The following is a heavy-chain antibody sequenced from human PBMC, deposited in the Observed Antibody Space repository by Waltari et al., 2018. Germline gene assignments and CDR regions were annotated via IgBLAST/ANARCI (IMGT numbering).Heavy chain of an antibody. J-gene: IGHJ4*02. Sequence: EVQLVESGGGLIQPGGSLRLSCAASGFTFTSYSMSWVRQAPGKGLEWVSVISGSGGTTHYADSVKGRFTISRDNPKNTVFLQMNSLRAEDTAVYYCAKELGTFAYFDSWGQGTLVTVSS. CDR2: ISGSGGTT. CDR3: AKELGTFAYFDS. D-gene: IGHD7-27*01. CDR1: GFTFTSYS. V-gene: IGHV3-23*04.